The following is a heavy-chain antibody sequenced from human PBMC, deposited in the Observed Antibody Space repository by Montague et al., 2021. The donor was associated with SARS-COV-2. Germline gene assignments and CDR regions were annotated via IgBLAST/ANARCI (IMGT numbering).Heavy chain of an antibody. D-gene: IGHD3-10*01. V-gene: IGHV4-39*07. CDR2: FSYSDST. CDR3: ARGLENYGSGSHHFDP. J-gene: IGHJ5*02. CDR1: GASIGTSTDH. Sequence: SETLSLTYSVSGASIGTSTDHWAWIRQSPGKGLEWVGSFSYSDSTHYNPSLRGRVTISVDSSKNQFSLKLRSVTAAGTAVYYCARGLENYGSGSHHFDPWGQGTLVTVSS.